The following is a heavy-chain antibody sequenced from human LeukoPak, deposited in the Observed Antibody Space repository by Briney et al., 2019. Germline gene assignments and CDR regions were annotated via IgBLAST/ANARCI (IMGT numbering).Heavy chain of an antibody. CDR3: ARFRTAWYFGL. CDR1: GFTFSSYS. Sequence: GGSLRLSCAAPGFTFSSYSMSWVRQAPGKGLEWVSSIGSSSNYIYYADSVKGRFTISRDNAKNSLYLQMNSLRAEDTAVYYCARFRTAWYFGLWGRGTLVTVSS. CDR2: IGSSSNYI. D-gene: IGHD3-10*01. V-gene: IGHV3-21*01. J-gene: IGHJ2*01.